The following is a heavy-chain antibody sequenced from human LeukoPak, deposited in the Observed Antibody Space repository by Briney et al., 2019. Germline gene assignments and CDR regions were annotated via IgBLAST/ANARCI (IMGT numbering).Heavy chain of an antibody. CDR2: INSDGSDT. J-gene: IGHJ3*02. CDR1: GFTFKSYW. D-gene: IGHD2-15*01. CDR3: ARGGYHHGFDI. V-gene: IGHV3-74*01. Sequence: GGSLRLSCAASGFTFKSYWFHWVSQAPGKGLVWVSRINSDGSDTIYADSVKGRFTISRDNAKSTVYLQMNSLKAEDTAVYYCARGGYHHGFDIWGQGTMVTVSS.